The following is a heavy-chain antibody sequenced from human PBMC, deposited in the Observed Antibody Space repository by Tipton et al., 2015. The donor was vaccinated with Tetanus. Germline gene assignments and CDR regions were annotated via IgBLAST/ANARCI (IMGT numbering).Heavy chain of an antibody. CDR3: VPYNLDVAVAGYNWFDS. V-gene: IGHV1-69*01. D-gene: IGHD6-19*01. CDR2: IIPIFNRA. Sequence: QLVQSGAEVKKPGSSVRVSCKASGGSFDRVAVNWVRQAPGQVLEWMGRIIPIFNRAIYSQHYEARVTITADESTTTAYMEVSSLRSEDTAVFYGVPYNLDVAVAGYNWFDSWGQGTLVTVSS. J-gene: IGHJ5*01. CDR1: GGSFDRVA.